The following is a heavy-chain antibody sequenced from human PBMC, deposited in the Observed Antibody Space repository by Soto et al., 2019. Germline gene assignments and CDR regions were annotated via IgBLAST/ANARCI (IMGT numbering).Heavy chain of an antibody. V-gene: IGHV1-2*02. Sequence: ASVKVSCKASGYTFTGYYMHWVRQAPGQGLEWMGWINPNSGGTNYAQKFQGRVTMTRDTSISTAYMELSRLRSDDTAVYYCASEAIVVPAAVTGRYWGQGTLVTVSS. CDR1: GYTFTGYY. CDR3: ASEAIVVPAAVTGRY. D-gene: IGHD2-2*01. CDR2: INPNSGGT. J-gene: IGHJ4*02.